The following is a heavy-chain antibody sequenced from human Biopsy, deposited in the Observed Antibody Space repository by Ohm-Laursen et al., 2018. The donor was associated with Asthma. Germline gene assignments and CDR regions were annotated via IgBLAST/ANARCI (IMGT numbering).Heavy chain of an antibody. V-gene: IGHV1-69*13. Sequence: PSVYASRKPLGGTFNTYVIGSVRHAPGQGLGWRVGINFVFGTTTYPQKFQDRVTITADDSTSTVYMELSSLRSEDTAVYYCARKAGSCISRTCYSLDFWGQGTLVTVSS. CDR2: INFVFGTT. J-gene: IGHJ4*02. CDR3: ARKAGSCISRTCYSLDF. D-gene: IGHD2-2*01. CDR1: GGTFNTYV.